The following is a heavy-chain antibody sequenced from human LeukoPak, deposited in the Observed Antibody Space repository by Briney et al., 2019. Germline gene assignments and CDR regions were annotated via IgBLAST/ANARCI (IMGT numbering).Heavy chain of an antibody. J-gene: IGHJ3*02. CDR3: SALWGFAFDI. Sequence: GGSLRLSCAASGFTFSNAWVTWVRQAPGKGLEWVGRIKSKTDGGTTDYASSVKGRFTISRDDSKNTVSLQMNSLKTEDTAVYYCSALWGFAFDIWGQGTMVTVS. V-gene: IGHV3-15*01. D-gene: IGHD7-27*01. CDR1: GFTFSNAW. CDR2: IKSKTDGGTT.